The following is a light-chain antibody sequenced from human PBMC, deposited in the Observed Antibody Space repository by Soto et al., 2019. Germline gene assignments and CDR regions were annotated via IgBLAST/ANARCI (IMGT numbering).Light chain of an antibody. Sequence: QSALTPAASVSGSPGQSITISCTGTSSDIGDYNYVSWFQQHPGKAPKLMIYDVSNRPSGVSNRFSGSKSGNTASLTISGLQPEDEADYYCSSYTSSRTLDVFGTGTKLTVL. J-gene: IGLJ1*01. V-gene: IGLV2-14*03. CDR1: SSDIGDYNY. CDR3: SSYTSSRTLDV. CDR2: DVS.